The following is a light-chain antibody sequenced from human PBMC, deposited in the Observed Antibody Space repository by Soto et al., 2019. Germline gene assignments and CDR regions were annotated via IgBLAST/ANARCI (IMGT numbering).Light chain of an antibody. Sequence: DIRMTQSPSSLSASVGDRVTITCRASQSIDTHLNWYQQHPGKAPNALIYEASNLQSGVPSRFSGSGSGTDFTLTISGLQPDDSATYYCHQTYSPSDTFGQGTKVDLK. V-gene: IGKV1-39*01. J-gene: IGKJ1*01. CDR2: EAS. CDR1: QSIDTH. CDR3: HQTYSPSDT.